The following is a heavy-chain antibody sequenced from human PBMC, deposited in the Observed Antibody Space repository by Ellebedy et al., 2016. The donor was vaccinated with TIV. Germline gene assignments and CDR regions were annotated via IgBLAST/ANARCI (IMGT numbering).Heavy chain of an antibody. D-gene: IGHD1-1*01. CDR1: GDSVTSSNFY. V-gene: IGHV4-39*07. CDR3: ARDSWMPDPGVDS. J-gene: IGHJ4*02. CDR2: IYYSGST. Sequence: MPSETLSLTCTVSGDSVTSSNFYRGWIRQPPGKGLEWIGNIYYSGSTFYNPSLKSRVTISVDASNNQFSLTLTSVAAADTAVYYCARDSWMPDPGVDSWGRGTLVTVSS.